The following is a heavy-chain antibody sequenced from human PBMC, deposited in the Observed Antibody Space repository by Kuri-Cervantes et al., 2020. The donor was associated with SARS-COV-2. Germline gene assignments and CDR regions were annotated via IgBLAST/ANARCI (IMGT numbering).Heavy chain of an antibody. J-gene: IGHJ3*02. CDR2: ISSSSSTI. D-gene: IGHD3-16*02. V-gene: IGHV3-48*01. Sequence: GESLKISCAASGFTFTNAWMNWVRQAPGKGLEWVSYISSSSSTIYYADSVKGRFTISRDNAKNSLYVQMNSLRAEDTAVYYCARRGGYLPPDAFDIWGQGTMVTVSS. CDR3: ARRGGYLPPDAFDI. CDR1: GFTFTNAW.